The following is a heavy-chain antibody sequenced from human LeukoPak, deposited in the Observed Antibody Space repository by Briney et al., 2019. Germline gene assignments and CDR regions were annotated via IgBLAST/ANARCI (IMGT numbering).Heavy chain of an antibody. CDR1: GYTFTDSY. J-gene: IGHJ4*02. Sequence: ASVKVSCKGSGYTFTDSYLHWVRQAPGQGLEWMGWINPKIGGTNYAQKFQGRVTMTRDTSISTAYMELSRLRSEDTAVYYCARAEYYYDSSGYLSFDYWGQGTLVTVSS. CDR3: ARAEYYYDSSGYLSFDY. D-gene: IGHD3-22*01. V-gene: IGHV1-2*02. CDR2: INPKIGGT.